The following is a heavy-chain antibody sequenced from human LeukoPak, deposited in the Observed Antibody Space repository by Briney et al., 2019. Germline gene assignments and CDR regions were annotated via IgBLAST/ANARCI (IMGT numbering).Heavy chain of an antibody. J-gene: IGHJ3*02. Sequence: GASVKVSCKASGGTFSSYAISWVRQAPGQGLEWMGGIIPTFGTANYAQKFQGRVTITADESTSTAYMELSSLRSEDTAVYYCARAKRIAAALHDAFDIWGQGTMVTVSS. CDR2: IIPTFGTA. V-gene: IGHV1-69*13. CDR3: ARAKRIAAALHDAFDI. D-gene: IGHD6-13*01. CDR1: GGTFSSYA.